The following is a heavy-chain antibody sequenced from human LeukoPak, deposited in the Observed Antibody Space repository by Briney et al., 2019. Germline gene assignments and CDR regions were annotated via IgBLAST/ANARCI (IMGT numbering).Heavy chain of an antibody. V-gene: IGHV1-18*01. D-gene: IGHD2-15*01. Sequence: ASVKVSCKASGYTFTCYGISWVRQAPGQGLEWMGWISAYNGNTNYAQKLQGRVTMTTDTSTSTAYMELRSLRSDDTAVYYCARAVYCSGGSCYSNLRNFDYWGQGTLVTVSS. CDR3: ARAVYCSGGSCYSNLRNFDY. CDR2: ISAYNGNT. CDR1: GYTFTCYG. J-gene: IGHJ4*02.